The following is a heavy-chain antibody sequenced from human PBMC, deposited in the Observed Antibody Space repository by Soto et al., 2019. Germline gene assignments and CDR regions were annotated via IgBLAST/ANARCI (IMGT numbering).Heavy chain of an antibody. CDR3: ARDHWKQLVPGDAFDI. CDR2: ISAYNGNT. V-gene: IGHV1-18*01. D-gene: IGHD6-13*01. J-gene: IGHJ3*02. CDR1: GYTFTSYG. Sequence: VSVKVSCKASGYTFTSYGISWARHAPGQGLEWMGWISAYNGNTNYAQKLQGRVTMTTDTSTSTAYMELRSLRSDDTAVYYCARDHWKQLVPGDAFDIWGQGTMVTVSS.